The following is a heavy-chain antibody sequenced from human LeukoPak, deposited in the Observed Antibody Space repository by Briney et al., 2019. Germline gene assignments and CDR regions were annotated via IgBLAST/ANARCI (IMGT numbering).Heavy chain of an antibody. V-gene: IGHV3-7*01. CDR1: GFTFSNYW. J-gene: IGHJ4*02. D-gene: IGHD2-2*01. CDR2: IKQDGSEQ. Sequence: GGSLRLSCAASGFTFSNYWMTRVRQAPGKGLEWVANIKQDGSEQYYVDSVKGRFTISRDNAKNSLYLQMNNLRAEDTAVYYCARVSSSISCFGLDYWGQGILVTVSS. CDR3: ARVSSSISCFGLDY.